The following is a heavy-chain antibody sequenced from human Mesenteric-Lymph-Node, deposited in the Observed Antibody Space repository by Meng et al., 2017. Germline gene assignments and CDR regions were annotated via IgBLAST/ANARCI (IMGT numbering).Heavy chain of an antibody. Sequence: GESLKISCSVSGFTFSNYAMNWVRQAPGEGLEWVSAITANGYSTYYADSVKGRFTISRDNSKNTLYLQMNSLRVEDTAVYYCARGVFSCSGGSCYYYYYGMDVWGQGTTVTVSS. CDR1: GFTFSNYA. CDR2: ITANGYST. V-gene: IGHV3-23*01. J-gene: IGHJ6*02. D-gene: IGHD2-15*01. CDR3: ARGVFSCSGGSCYYYYYGMDV.